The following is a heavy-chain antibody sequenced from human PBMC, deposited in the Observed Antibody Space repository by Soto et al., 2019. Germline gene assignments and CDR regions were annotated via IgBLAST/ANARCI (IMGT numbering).Heavy chain of an antibody. CDR2: INHSGST. J-gene: IGHJ3*02. D-gene: IGHD3-22*01. CDR3: ARGEDSSGYSDAFDI. V-gene: IGHV4-34*01. Sequence: PSETLSLTGAANGGSFSGYYWSWIRKPPGKGLEWIGEINHSGSTTYNPSLKSRVTISVDTSKNQFSLKLSSVTAADTAVYYCARGEDSSGYSDAFDIWGQGTMVTVSS. CDR1: GGSFSGYY.